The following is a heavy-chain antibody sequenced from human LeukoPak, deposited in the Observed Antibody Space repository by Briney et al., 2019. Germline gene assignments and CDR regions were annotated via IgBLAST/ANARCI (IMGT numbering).Heavy chain of an antibody. V-gene: IGHV4-59*01. J-gene: IGHJ3*02. D-gene: IGHD3-22*01. CDR2: IYYSGST. Sequence: SETLSLTCTVSGGSISSYYWSWIRRPPGKGLEWIGYIYYSGSTNYNPSLKSRVTISVDTSKNQFSLKLSSVTAADTAVYYCARGMPSSGYYRPRGAFDIWGQGTMVTVSS. CDR1: GGSISSYY. CDR3: ARGMPSSGYYRPRGAFDI.